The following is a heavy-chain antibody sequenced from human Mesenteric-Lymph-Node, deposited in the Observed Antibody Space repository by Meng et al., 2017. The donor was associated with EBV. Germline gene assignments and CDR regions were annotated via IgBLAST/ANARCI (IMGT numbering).Heavy chain of an antibody. D-gene: IGHD3-10*01. V-gene: IGHV4-4*02. CDR1: GGSLSSANW. CDR2: IHHTGFT. J-gene: IGHJ4*02. CDR3: AIGTSSYGPFDN. Sequence: GHLQGSGPGPGQPSGPLSLTCAVSGGSLSSANWWTWVRQSPERGLEWIGEIHHTGFTSYNPSLKSRAALAVDKSKNQFSLSLSSVTAADTAVYYCAIGTSSYGPFDNWGQGTLVTVSS.